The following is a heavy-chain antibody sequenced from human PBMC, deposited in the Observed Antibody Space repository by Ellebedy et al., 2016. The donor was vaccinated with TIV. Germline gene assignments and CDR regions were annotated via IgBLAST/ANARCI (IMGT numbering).Heavy chain of an antibody. V-gene: IGHV4-4*02. J-gene: IGHJ5*02. CDR1: GGSISSSNW. CDR2: IYHRGST. CDR3: ARVGTAMVMNWFDP. Sequence: SETLSLXXAVSGGSISSSNWWSWVRQPPGKGLEWIGEIYHRGSTNYNPSLKSRVTISVDKSKNQFSLKLSSVTAADTAVYYCARVGTAMVMNWFDPWGQGTLVTVSS. D-gene: IGHD5-18*01.